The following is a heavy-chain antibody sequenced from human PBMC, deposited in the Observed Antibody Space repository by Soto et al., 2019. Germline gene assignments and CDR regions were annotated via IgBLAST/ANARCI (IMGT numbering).Heavy chain of an antibody. CDR1: GFTFRSYS. CDR3: AREGAAASLDY. Sequence: EVQLVESGGTLVQPGGSLRLSCAASGFTFRSYSMNWVRQAPGKGLEWVSYISSSGSTIYYADSVKGRFTFSRDNAKNSLFLQMNSLRDDDTAVYYCAREGAAASLDYWGQGTLVTVSS. D-gene: IGHD6-25*01. CDR2: ISSSGSTI. J-gene: IGHJ4*02. V-gene: IGHV3-48*02.